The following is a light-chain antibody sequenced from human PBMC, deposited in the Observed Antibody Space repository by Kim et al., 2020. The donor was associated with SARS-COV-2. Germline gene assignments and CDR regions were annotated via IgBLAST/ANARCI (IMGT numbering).Light chain of an antibody. CDR1: SSNIGSDT. CDR3: AAWDDSLSGWV. V-gene: IGLV1-44*01. CDR2: SND. Sequence: GQRVTISCFGSSSNIGSDTVSWYHQLPGATPKFLIYSNDQRPSGVPDRFSGSKSGTSASLAISGLRSEDEADYYCAAWDDSLSGWVFGGGTKVTVL. J-gene: IGLJ3*02.